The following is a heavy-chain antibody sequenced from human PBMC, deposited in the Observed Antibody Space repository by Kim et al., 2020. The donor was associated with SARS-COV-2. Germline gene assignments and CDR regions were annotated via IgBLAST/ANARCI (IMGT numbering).Heavy chain of an antibody. Sequence: SETLSLTCTVSGDSFTSPGYYWGWIRQPAGKGLEWVGTVDDSGTTYYNPSLKSRLTVSADTSKNQFFLKLTAVTAADTGLYFCARHSRWIYNSDRWGQGTLVTVSS. J-gene: IGHJ4*02. V-gene: IGHV4-39*01. CDR2: VDDSGTT. CDR1: GDSFTSPGYY. CDR3: ARHSRWIYNSDR. D-gene: IGHD5-12*01.